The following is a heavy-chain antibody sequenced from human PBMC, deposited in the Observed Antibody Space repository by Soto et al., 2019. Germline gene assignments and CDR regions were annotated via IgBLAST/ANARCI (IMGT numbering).Heavy chain of an antibody. V-gene: IGHV3-30*18. CDR3: AKDQASGQGSFDS. Sequence: GGSLRLSCAASGFTFNIYGMHWVRQAPDKGLEWVALISYGGSNQYYADSVKGRFTISRDNSKNTLFLQMNSLRADDTAVYYCAKDQASGQGSFDSWGQGTLVTVSS. CDR1: GFTFNIYG. J-gene: IGHJ4*02. CDR2: ISYGGSNQ.